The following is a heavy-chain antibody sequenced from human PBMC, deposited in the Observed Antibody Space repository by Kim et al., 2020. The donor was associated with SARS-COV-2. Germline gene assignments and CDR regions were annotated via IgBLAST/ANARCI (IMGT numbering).Heavy chain of an antibody. D-gene: IGHD3-3*01. CDR3: ARSTSFTIFGVVGYMAV. CDR1: GGSISSYY. Sequence: SETLSLTCTVSGGSISSYYWSWIRQPPGKGLEWIGYIYYSGSTNYNPSLKSRVTISVDTSKNQSSLKLSSETAADTAVYYCARSTSFTIFGVVGYMAVWGKGTTVTVSS. V-gene: IGHV4-59*08. CDR2: IYYSGST. J-gene: IGHJ6*03.